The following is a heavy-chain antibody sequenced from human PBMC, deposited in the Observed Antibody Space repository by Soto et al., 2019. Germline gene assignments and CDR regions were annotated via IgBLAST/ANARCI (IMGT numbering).Heavy chain of an antibody. CDR2: IKSRTDGGTT. Sequence: SMRLSCAASRVTLANSWMRWVSHDQGKGQEWDGCIKSRTDGGTTDYAAPVKGRFTISRDDSKNTLYLQMNSLKTEDTAVYYCLVGSLGMVVDYYYYMDVWGKGTTVTVSS. V-gene: IGHV3-15*01. D-gene: IGHD2-15*01. J-gene: IGHJ6*03. CDR3: LVGSLGMVVDYYYYMDV. CDR1: RVTLANSW.